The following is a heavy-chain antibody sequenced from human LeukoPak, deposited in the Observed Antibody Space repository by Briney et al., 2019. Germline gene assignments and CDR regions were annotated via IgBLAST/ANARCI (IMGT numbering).Heavy chain of an antibody. Sequence: GGSLRLSCAASGFTFSSYAMSWVRQAPGKGLEWVGFIRSKAYGGTTEYAASVKGRFTISRDDSKSIAYLQMNSLKTEDTAVYYCTKTYYDFWSGSFDYWGQGTLVTVSS. J-gene: IGHJ4*02. CDR2: IRSKAYGGTT. D-gene: IGHD3-3*01. V-gene: IGHV3-49*04. CDR1: GFTFSSYA. CDR3: TKTYYDFWSGSFDY.